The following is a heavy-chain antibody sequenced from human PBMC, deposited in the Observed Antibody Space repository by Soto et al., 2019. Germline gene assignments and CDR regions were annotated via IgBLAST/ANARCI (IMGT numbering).Heavy chain of an antibody. Sequence: GGALRLSCAASGFTFSSFAMSWVRQAPGKGLDWVSAISGSGGSTYSADSVKGRFTISRDNSKNTLYLQMSGLRAEDTAVYYCARRFYAGTGSTPEFWGQGSLVPASS. CDR2: ISGSGGST. CDR1: GFTFSSFA. V-gene: IGHV3-23*01. CDR3: ARRFYAGTGSTPEF. D-gene: IGHD6-13*01. J-gene: IGHJ4*02.